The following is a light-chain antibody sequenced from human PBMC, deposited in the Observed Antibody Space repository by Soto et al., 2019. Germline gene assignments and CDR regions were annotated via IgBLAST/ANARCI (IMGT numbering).Light chain of an antibody. V-gene: IGLV2-14*01. J-gene: IGLJ1*01. CDR3: NSYTSSSTLV. CDR1: SGDVGGYNY. Sequence: QSALTQPASVSGSPGQSITISCTGTSGDVGGYNYVSWYQQHPGKAPKLMIYEVSNRPSGVSNRFSGSKSGNTASLTISGLQAEDEADYYCNSYTSSSTLVFGTGTKVTVL. CDR2: EVS.